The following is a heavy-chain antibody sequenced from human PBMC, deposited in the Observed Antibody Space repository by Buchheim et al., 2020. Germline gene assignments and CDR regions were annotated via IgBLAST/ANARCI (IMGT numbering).Heavy chain of an antibody. CDR2: ISSSSSTI. CDR3: ARDVVPAVICTLSHYYYGMDV. CDR1: GFTFSSYS. V-gene: IGHV3-48*01. J-gene: IGHJ6*02. D-gene: IGHD2-2*01. Sequence: EVQLVESGGGLVQPGGSLRLSCAASGFTFSSYSMNWVRQAPGKGLEWVSYISSSSSTIYYADSVKGRFTISRDNAQNSLYLPMNSQRVEETALYYCARDVVPAVICTLSHYYYGMDVWGQGTT.